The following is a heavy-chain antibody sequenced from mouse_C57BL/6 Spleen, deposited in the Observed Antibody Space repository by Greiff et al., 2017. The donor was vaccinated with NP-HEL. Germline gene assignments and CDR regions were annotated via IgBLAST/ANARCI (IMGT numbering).Heavy chain of an antibody. V-gene: IGHV5-17*01. Sequence: EVKLVESGGGLVKPGGSLKLSCAASGFTFSDYGMHWVRQAPEKGLEWVAYISSGSSTIYYADTVKGRFTISRDNAKNTLFLQMTSLRSEDTAMYYCASPLYYYGSSWFAYWGQGTLVTVSA. D-gene: IGHD1-1*01. J-gene: IGHJ3*01. CDR2: ISSGSSTI. CDR1: GFTFSDYG. CDR3: ASPLYYYGSSWFAY.